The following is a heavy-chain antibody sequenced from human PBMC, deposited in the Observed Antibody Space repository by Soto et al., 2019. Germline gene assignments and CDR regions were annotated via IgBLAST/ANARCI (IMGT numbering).Heavy chain of an antibody. CDR2: IYYSGST. Sequence: PSETLSLTCTVSGGSISSGGYYWSSIRQHPGKGLEWIGYIYYSGSTYYNPSLQSRVTISVDTSKNQFSLKLSSVTAADTAVYYCARSYYYDSSGYYAFDYWGQGTLVTVSS. J-gene: IGHJ4*02. CDR1: GGSISSGGYY. CDR3: ARSYYYDSSGYYAFDY. V-gene: IGHV4-31*03. D-gene: IGHD3-22*01.